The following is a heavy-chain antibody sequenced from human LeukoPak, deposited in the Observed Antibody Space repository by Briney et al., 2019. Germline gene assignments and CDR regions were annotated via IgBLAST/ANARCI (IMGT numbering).Heavy chain of an antibody. CDR3: ARGETYYDSSGYYLDYYYYMDV. D-gene: IGHD3-22*01. J-gene: IGHJ6*03. V-gene: IGHV3-7*01. Sequence: GRSLRLSCAASGFTFSSYGMHWVRQAPGKGLEWVANIKQDGSEKYYVDSVKGRFTISRDNAKNSLYLQMNSLRAEDTAVYYCARGETYYDSSGYYLDYYYYMDVWGKGTTVTVSS. CDR1: GFTFSSYG. CDR2: IKQDGSEK.